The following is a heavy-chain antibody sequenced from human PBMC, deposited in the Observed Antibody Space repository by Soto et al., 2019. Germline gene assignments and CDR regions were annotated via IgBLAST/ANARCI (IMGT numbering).Heavy chain of an antibody. CDR3: ARGGFYHTSGYPFDY. CDR2: IYYSGST. Sequence: PSETLSLTCTASGASMSTYYWNWIRQHPGKGLEWIGYIYYSGSTYYNPSLESRGIISVDTSKNQFSLKLSSVTAADTAVYYCARGGFYHTSGYPFDYWGQGTLVTVSS. V-gene: IGHV4-59*06. J-gene: IGHJ4*02. D-gene: IGHD3-22*01. CDR1: GASMSTYY.